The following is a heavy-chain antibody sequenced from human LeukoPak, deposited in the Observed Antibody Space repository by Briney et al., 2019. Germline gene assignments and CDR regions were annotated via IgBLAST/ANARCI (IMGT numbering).Heavy chain of an antibody. CDR3: ARDYWGDGYNRYFDY. J-gene: IGHJ4*02. D-gene: IGHD5-24*01. CDR2: INPTGGST. CDR1: GYTFTSYY. Sequence: ASVKVSCKASGYTFTSYYMHWVRQAPGQGLEWMGLINPTGGSTGYAQKFQGRVTMTRDMTTSTDYMELSSLRSEDTAVYYCARDYWGDGYNRYFDYWGQGTLVTVSS. V-gene: IGHV1-46*01.